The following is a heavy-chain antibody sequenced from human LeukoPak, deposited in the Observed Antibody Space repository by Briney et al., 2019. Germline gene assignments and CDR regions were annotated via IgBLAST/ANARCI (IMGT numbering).Heavy chain of an antibody. D-gene: IGHD1-26*01. J-gene: IGHJ4*02. CDR1: GFSFRNYA. Sequence: GGSLGLSCVASGFSFRNYAIHWVRQAPGKGLEYVSVINTDGRITYYADSVKGRFTISRDNSKNTVYLQMGSLRGEDMAVYYCTRDGGSFCDFDYWGQGALVTVSS. CDR3: TRDGGSFCDFDY. V-gene: IGHV3-64*02. CDR2: INTDGRIT.